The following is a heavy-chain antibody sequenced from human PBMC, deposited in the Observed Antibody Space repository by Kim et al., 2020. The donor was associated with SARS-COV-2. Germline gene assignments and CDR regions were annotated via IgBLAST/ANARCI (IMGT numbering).Heavy chain of an antibody. CDR3: ARGFTPDCSGDSCYVA. V-gene: IGHV4-34*01. D-gene: IGHD2-15*01. Sequence: SETLSLTCAGYGGSFSGYHWSWIRQTPGKGLEWIGEINQSGSAYYNPSLSSRLTISVDTSKNQFSLRLRSVTAADTSVYYCARGFTPDCSGDSCYVAWG. CDR2: INQSGSA. J-gene: IGHJ5*01. CDR1: GGSFSGYH.